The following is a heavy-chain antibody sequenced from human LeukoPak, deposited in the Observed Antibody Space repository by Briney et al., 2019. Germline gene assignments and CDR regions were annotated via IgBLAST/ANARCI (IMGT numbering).Heavy chain of an antibody. CDR1: GGSISSSNW. CDR2: IYHSGST. D-gene: IGHD3-10*01. CDR3: ARGHYGSGSLHAFDI. Sequence: SETLSLTCAVSGGSISSSNWWSWVRQPPGKGLEWIGEIYHSGSTNYNPSLKSRVTISVDKSKNQFSLKLSSVTAADTAVYYCARGHYGSGSLHAFDIWGQGTMVSVSS. J-gene: IGHJ3*02. V-gene: IGHV4-4*02.